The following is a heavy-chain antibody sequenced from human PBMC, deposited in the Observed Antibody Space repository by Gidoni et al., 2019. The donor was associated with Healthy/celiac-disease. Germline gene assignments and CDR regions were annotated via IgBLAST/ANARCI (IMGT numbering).Heavy chain of an antibody. CDR2: SSSSSSTI. CDR1: GFTFSSDS. Sequence: EVQLVESGGGLVQPGGSLSLYCAASGFTFSSDSMNWVRQAPGKGLEWVSYSSSSSSTIYYADSVKGRFTISRDNAKNSLYLQMNSLRDEDTAVYYCARMHLGYDSSGYYYGYYYYYGMDVWGQGTTVTVSS. V-gene: IGHV3-48*02. J-gene: IGHJ6*02. CDR3: ARMHLGYDSSGYYYGYYYYYGMDV. D-gene: IGHD3-22*01.